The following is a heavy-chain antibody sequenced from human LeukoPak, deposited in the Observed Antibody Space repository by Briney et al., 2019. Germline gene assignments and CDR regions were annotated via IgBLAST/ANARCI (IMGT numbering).Heavy chain of an antibody. Sequence: ASVKVSCKASGCTFTSYAMNWVRQAPGQGLEWMGWINTNTGNPTYAQGFTGRFVFSLDTSVSTAYLQISSLKAEDTAVYYCAAGLAELETDYYDSSGPRGSDYFDYWGQGTLVTVSS. CDR1: GCTFTSYA. CDR3: AAGLAELETDYYDSSGPRGSDYFDY. D-gene: IGHD3-22*01. J-gene: IGHJ4*02. CDR2: INTNTGNP. V-gene: IGHV7-4-1*02.